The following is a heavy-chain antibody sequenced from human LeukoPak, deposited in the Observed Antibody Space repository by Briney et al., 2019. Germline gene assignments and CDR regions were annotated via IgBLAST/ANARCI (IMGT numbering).Heavy chain of an antibody. J-gene: IGHJ4*02. V-gene: IGHV3-30*04. CDR3: ARARDYYDSSGYSGY. D-gene: IGHD3-22*01. CDR1: GFTFSSYA. Sequence: GGSLRLSCAASGFTFSSYAMHWVRQAPGKGREGGAVISYDGSNKYYADSVKGRFTISRDNSKNTLYLQMNSLRAEDTAVYYCARARDYYDSSGYSGYWGQGTLVTVSS. CDR2: ISYDGSNK.